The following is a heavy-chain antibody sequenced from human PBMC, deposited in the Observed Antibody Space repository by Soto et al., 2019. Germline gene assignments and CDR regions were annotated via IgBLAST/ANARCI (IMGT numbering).Heavy chain of an antibody. CDR2: IYYSGST. V-gene: IGHV4-30-4*01. Sequence: QVQLQESGPGLVKPSQTLSLTCTVSGGSISSGDYYWSWIRQPPGKGLEWIGYIYYSGSTYYNPSLKSRVTISVDTSKNQFSLKLSSVTAADTAVYYCVRGESYAVVTDYGMDVWGQGTTVTVSS. CDR1: GGSISSGDYY. CDR3: VRGESYAVVTDYGMDV. D-gene: IGHD3-16*01. J-gene: IGHJ6*02.